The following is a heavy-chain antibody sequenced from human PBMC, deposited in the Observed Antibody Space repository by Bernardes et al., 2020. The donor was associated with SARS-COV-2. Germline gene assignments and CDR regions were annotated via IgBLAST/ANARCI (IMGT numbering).Heavy chain of an antibody. CDR1: GFSFSIYA. Sequence: GGSLRLSRAASGFSFSIYAMTWVRQAPGKGLEWVSGIGCSDDTTHYADSVRGRLTISRDNSKNTLFLQMNSLRAEDTAVYYCSKPMQWLVGFDYWGPGTLVTVSS. CDR3: SKPMQWLVGFDY. CDR2: IGCSDDTT. J-gene: IGHJ4*02. D-gene: IGHD6-19*01. V-gene: IGHV3-23*01.